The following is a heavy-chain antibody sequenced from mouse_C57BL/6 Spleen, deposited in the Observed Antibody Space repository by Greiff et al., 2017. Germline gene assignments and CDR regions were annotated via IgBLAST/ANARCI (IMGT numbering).Heavy chain of an antibody. CDR1: GYAFSSSW. CDR3: AREEGYGYDEGY. D-gene: IGHD2-2*01. Sequence: QVQLQQSGPELVKPGASVKISCKASGYAFSSSWMNWVKQRPGKGLEWIGRIYPGDGDTNYNGKFKGKATLTADKSSSTAYMQLSSLTSEDSAVYFCAREEGYGYDEGYWGQGTTLTVSS. V-gene: IGHV1-82*01. J-gene: IGHJ2*01. CDR2: IYPGDGDT.